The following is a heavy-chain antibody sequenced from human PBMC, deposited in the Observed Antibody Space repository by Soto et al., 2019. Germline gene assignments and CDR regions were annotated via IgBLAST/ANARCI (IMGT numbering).Heavy chain of an antibody. Sequence: QVRLEESGGGGVQAGTSLRLSCVASGFVFGANAMHWVRQAPGKGLEWVSMISHNGNRQHYADSVKVRFTISRDNSKNTLFLQMDSLRADDTAMYYCARTVYRAYDSWGTYFDYWGQGTLVTVSS. CDR1: GFVFGANA. V-gene: IGHV3-30-3*01. D-gene: IGHD5-12*01. CDR3: ARTVYRAYDSWGTYFDY. CDR2: ISHNGNRQ. J-gene: IGHJ4*02.